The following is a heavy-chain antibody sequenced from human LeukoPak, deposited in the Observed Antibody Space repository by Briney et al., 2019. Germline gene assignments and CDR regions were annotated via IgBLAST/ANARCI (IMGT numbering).Heavy chain of an antibody. CDR3: ARERITYYYDSSGLL. V-gene: IGHV3-74*01. D-gene: IGHD3-22*01. Sequence: PGGSLRLSCAASGFTFSSYWMHWVRQAPGNGLVWVSRINSDGSSTSYADSVKGRFTTSRDNAKNTLYLQMNSLRAEDTAVYYCARERITYYYDSSGLLWGQGTLVTVSS. CDR2: INSDGSST. CDR1: GFTFSSYW. J-gene: IGHJ4*02.